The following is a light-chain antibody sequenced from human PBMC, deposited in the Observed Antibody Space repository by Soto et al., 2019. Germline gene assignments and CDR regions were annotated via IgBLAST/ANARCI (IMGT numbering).Light chain of an antibody. Sequence: DIEMTQSPSTLPASLGDRVTITCRASQSISTWLAWYQQKPGTAPKVLIYHASNLQSGVPSRFSGSGSGTEFTLTISSLQADDFATYYCQQYNDLSTFGGGTKVDIK. CDR3: QQYNDLST. J-gene: IGKJ4*01. CDR1: QSISTW. V-gene: IGKV1-5*01. CDR2: HAS.